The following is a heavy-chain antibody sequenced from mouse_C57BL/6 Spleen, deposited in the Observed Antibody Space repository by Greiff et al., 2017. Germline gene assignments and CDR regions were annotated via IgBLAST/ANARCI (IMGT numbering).Heavy chain of an antibody. CDR1: GYAFGSYW. Sequence: QVQLKESGAELVKPGASVKISCKASGYAFGSYWMNWVKQRPGKGLEWIGQIYPGDGDTNYNGKFKGKATLTADKSSSTAYMQLSSLTSEDSAVYFCERWLLNFYAMDYWGQGTSVTVSS. D-gene: IGHD2-3*01. J-gene: IGHJ4*01. V-gene: IGHV1-80*01. CDR3: ERWLLNFYAMDY. CDR2: IYPGDGDT.